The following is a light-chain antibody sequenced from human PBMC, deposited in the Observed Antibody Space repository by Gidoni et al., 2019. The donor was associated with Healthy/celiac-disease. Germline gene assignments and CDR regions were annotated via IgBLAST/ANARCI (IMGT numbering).Light chain of an antibody. Sequence: EIVLTQSPGTLSLSPGERATLSCRASQSVSSSPLAWYQQKPGQAPRLLIYGASSRATGIPDRFSGSGFGTDFTLTISRLEPEDFAVYYCQQYGSSPYTFGQGTKLEIK. CDR2: GAS. CDR3: QQYGSSPYT. J-gene: IGKJ2*01. V-gene: IGKV3-20*01. CDR1: QSVSSSP.